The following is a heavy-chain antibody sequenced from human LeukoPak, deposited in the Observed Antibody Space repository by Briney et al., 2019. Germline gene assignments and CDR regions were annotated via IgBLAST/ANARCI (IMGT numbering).Heavy chain of an antibody. D-gene: IGHD5-12*01. CDR1: GLTFSDYY. V-gene: IGHV3-11*06. J-gene: IGHJ4*02. CDR2: IRSSNSYT. CDR3: ARAYSRESGYDFVFGY. Sequence: GGSLRLSCAASGLTFSDYYMSWIRQAPGKGLEWLSYIRSSNSYTNYADSVKGRFTISRDNAKNSLYLQMNSLRAEDTAVYYCARAYSRESGYDFVFGYWGQGTLVTVSS.